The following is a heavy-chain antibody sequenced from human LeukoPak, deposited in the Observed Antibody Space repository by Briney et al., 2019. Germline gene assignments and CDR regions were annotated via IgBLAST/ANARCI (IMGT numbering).Heavy chain of an antibody. CDR1: GYSFTDYF. J-gene: IGHJ4*02. D-gene: IGHD5-24*01. V-gene: IGHV1-2*02. CDR3: AREDRWNFDH. CDR2: MNSNSGGT. Sequence: GASVKVSCKASGYSFTDYFFHWVRQAPGQGREWMGWMNSNSGGTDYAQEFQGRVTMTRDTSINTAYLELSRLTSDDTAVYYCAREDRWNFDHWGQGTLVTVSS.